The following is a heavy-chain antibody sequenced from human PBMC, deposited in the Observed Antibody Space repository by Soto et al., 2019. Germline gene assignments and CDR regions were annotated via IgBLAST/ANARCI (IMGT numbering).Heavy chain of an antibody. CDR1: GYTFTSYD. V-gene: IGHV1-18*01. Sequence: ASVKVSCKASGYTFTSYDISWVRQAPGQGLEWMGWISAYNGNTNYAQKLQGRVTMTTDTSTSTAYMELRSLRSDDTAVYYCARATWIQLWSDAFDIWGQGTMVTVSS. CDR2: ISAYNGNT. CDR3: ARATWIQLWSDAFDI. D-gene: IGHD5-18*01. J-gene: IGHJ3*02.